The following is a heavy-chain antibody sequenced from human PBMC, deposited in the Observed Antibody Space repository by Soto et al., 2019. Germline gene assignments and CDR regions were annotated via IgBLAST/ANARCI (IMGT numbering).Heavy chain of an antibody. CDR1: GGSISSGGYS. CDR2: VYHSGST. V-gene: IGHV4-30-2*01. CDR3: ARGYDSSGYYPTLDFDY. Sequence: SETLSLTCAVSGGSISSGGYSWSWIRQPPGKGLEWIGYVYHSGSTYYNPSLKSRVTISVDRSKNQFSLKLSSVTAADTAVYYCARGYDSSGYYPTLDFDYWGQGTLVTVSS. J-gene: IGHJ4*02. D-gene: IGHD3-22*01.